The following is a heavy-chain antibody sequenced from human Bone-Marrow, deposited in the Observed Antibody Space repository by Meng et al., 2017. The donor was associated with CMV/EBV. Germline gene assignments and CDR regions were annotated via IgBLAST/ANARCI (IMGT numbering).Heavy chain of an antibody. CDR2: IIPILGIA. CDR1: GGTFSSYT. J-gene: IGHJ5*02. D-gene: IGHD3-10*01. Sequence: SVKVSCKASGGTFSSYTISWVRQAPGQGLEWMGRIIPILGIANYAQKFQGRVTITADKSTSTAYMELSSLRSEDPAVYYCVRNWFGELDWLDPWGQGTPVTVSS. V-gene: IGHV1-69*02. CDR3: VRNWFGELDWLDP.